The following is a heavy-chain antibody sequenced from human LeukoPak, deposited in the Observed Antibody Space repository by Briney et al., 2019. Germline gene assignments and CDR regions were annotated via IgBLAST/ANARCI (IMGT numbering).Heavy chain of an antibody. V-gene: IGHV5-51*01. J-gene: IGHJ4*02. CDR1: GYSFTSYW. D-gene: IGHD3-22*01. Sequence: GESLKISCKGSGYSFTSYWIGWVRQMPGKGLEWMGIIYPGDSDTRYSPSFQGQVTISADKSISTAYLQWSSLKASDTAMYYCARRVGHYYDSSGYYEPHFDYWGQGTLVTVSS. CDR2: IYPGDSDT. CDR3: ARRVGHYYDSSGYYEPHFDY.